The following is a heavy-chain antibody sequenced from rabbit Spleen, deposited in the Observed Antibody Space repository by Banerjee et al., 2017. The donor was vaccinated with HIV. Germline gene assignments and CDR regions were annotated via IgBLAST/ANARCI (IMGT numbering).Heavy chain of an antibody. Sequence: LVLPEGDMELCCRSTGLDLSRGDWVCRFRRAPGKGLEWIACIYAGSSGTTYYASGAKGRFTISKTSSTTVTLQMTSLTAADTATYFCARDTGSSFSTYGMDLWGPGTLVTVS. D-gene: IGHD8-1*01. V-gene: IGHV1S45*01. CDR3: ARDTGSSFSTYGMDL. CDR1: GLDLSRGDW. J-gene: IGHJ6*01. CDR2: IYAGSSGTT.